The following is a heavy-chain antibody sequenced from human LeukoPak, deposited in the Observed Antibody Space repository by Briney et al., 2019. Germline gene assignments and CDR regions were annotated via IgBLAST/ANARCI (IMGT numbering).Heavy chain of an antibody. CDR2: IYPGDSDT. J-gene: IGHJ4*02. V-gene: IGHV5-51*01. CDR3: ARQKLPEYYYDSSGYPLDY. Sequence: GESLKISCKGSGYSFTSYWIGWVRQMPGKGLECMGIIYPGDSDTRYSPSFQGQVTISADKSISTAYLQWSSLKASDTAMYYCARQKLPEYYYDSSGYPLDYWGQGTLVTVSS. D-gene: IGHD3-22*01. CDR1: GYSFTSYW.